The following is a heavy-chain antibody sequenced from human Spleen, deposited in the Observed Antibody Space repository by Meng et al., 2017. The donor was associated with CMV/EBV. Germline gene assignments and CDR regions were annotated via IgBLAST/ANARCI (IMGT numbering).Heavy chain of an antibody. V-gene: IGHV1-18*04. J-gene: IGHJ6*02. CDR2: ISAYNDDT. D-gene: IGHD3-3*01. CDR1: GYTFTSYY. CDR3: ARDWSHGMDV. Sequence: ASVKVSCKASGYTFTSYYMHWMRQAPGQGLEWMGWISAYNDDTNYMQKFQGRVTMTRDTSTTTAYLELRSLRSDDTAVYYCARDWSHGMDVWGQGTTVTVSS.